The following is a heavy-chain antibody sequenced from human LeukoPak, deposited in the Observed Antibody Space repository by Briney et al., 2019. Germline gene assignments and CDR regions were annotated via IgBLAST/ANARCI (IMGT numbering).Heavy chain of an antibody. D-gene: IGHD3-22*01. CDR1: GGSISSYY. CDR3: ARSKPYYYDSSGYCDY. J-gene: IGHJ4*02. CDR2: INHSGST. V-gene: IGHV4-34*01. Sequence: SETLSLTCTVSGGSISSYYWSWIRQPPGKGLEWIGEINHSGSTNYNPSLKSRVTISVDTSKNQFSLKLSSVTAADTAVYYCARSKPYYYDSSGYCDYWGQGTLVTVSS.